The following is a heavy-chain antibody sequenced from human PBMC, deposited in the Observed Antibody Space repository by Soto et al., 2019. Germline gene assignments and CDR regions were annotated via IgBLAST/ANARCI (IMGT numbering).Heavy chain of an antibody. CDR3: ARNSYYDFWSGYQRGLDL. CDR2: LYHSGST. V-gene: IGHV4-38-2*01. D-gene: IGHD3-3*01. Sequence: SETLSLTCAVSGYPISSGYYWGWIRQSPGKGLEWIGSLYHSGSTYYNPSLKSRVTISVDSSKNQFSLRLTSVTAADTAVYYCARNSYYDFWSGYQRGLDLWGQETLVTVSS. J-gene: IGHJ4*02. CDR1: GYPISSGYY.